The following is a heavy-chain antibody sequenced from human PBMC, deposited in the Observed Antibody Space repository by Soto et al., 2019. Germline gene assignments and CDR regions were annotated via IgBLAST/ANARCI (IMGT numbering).Heavy chain of an antibody. V-gene: IGHV1-69*01. D-gene: IGHD2-21*01. CDR1: GDTFSRYA. J-gene: IGHJ4*02. CDR3: ERGVNIPSFYDV. Sequence: QAHLVQSGAEVKKPGSSVKVSCKASGDTFSRYAVSWVRQAPGQGLEWVGGIMPSLGAPNYAQNLQGRVTITEDETTSSVYMEMRSLRSEDEAVHDCERGVNIPSFYDVWRQGIMVTVSS. CDR2: IMPSLGAP.